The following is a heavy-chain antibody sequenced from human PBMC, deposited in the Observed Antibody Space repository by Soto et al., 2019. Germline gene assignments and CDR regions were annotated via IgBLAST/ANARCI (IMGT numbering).Heavy chain of an antibody. CDR2: IKEDGGEQ. V-gene: IGHV3-7*03. CDR3: AITTSTVSYWFDP. CDR1: GFSFSSYW. D-gene: IGHD4-4*01. Sequence: EIQLMQSGGGLVRPGGSLRLSCAASGFSFSSYWMSWVRQAPGKGPEWVANIKEDGGEQHYVDSVKGRFTISRDNTENSLFLQMNNVRAEDSAIYYCAITTSTVSYWFDPWGPGTQVTVSS. J-gene: IGHJ5*02.